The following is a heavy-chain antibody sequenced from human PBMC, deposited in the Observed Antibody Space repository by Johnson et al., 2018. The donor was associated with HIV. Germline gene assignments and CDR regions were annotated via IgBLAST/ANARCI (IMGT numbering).Heavy chain of an antibody. Sequence: MLLVESGGGVVRPGGSLRLSCAASGFTFDDCGMSWVRQGPGKGLEWVSGINWNGGSTGYADSVKGRFTISRDNSKNTLYLQMNSLRAEDTAVYYCARGGYGEVFDIWGQGTMVTVSS. V-gene: IGHV3-20*04. D-gene: IGHD4-17*01. CDR1: GFTFDDCG. CDR2: INWNGGST. J-gene: IGHJ3*02. CDR3: ARGGYGEVFDI.